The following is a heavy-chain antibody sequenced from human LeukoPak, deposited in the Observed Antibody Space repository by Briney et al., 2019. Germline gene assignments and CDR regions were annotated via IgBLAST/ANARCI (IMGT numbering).Heavy chain of an antibody. Sequence: GGSLRLSCAASGFTFSSYTMNSVRQAPGKGLEWVSSISGSSRHKYYADSVKGRFTISRDSAKNSLYLQMNSLRAEDTAVYYCARTANFAAGYYIDYWGPGTLVTVSS. CDR1: GFTFSSYT. D-gene: IGHD6-13*01. CDR3: ARTANFAAGYYIDY. V-gene: IGHV3-21*01. J-gene: IGHJ4*02. CDR2: ISGSSRHK.